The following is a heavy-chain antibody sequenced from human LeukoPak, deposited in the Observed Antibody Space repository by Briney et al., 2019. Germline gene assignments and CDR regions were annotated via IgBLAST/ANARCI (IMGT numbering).Heavy chain of an antibody. CDR2: IISILGIA. CDR1: EGPFSSYA. Sequence: SVKASCKAFEGPFSSYATSWVPQAPGRGLEWMGRIISILGIADYAQKFQGGVTITADKSTSTAYMELSSLRSEDTAVYYCSRGVTTWGMDVWGQGNTVTVSS. V-gene: IGHV1-69*04. J-gene: IGHJ6*02. CDR3: SRGVTTWGMDV. D-gene: IGHD4-11*01.